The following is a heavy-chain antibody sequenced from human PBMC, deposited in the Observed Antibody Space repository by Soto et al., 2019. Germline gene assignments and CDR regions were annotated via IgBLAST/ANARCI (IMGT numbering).Heavy chain of an antibody. CDR2: IYYSGST. CDR1: CGSISSYY. Sequence: SETLSLTCTVSCGSISSYYWSWIRQPPGKGLEWIGYIYYSGSTNYNPSLKSRVTISVDTSKNQFSLKLSSVTAADTAVYYCARPLGAPVAAPYYDGTDVWHEGTTVT. D-gene: IGHD6-19*01. J-gene: IGHJ6*02. V-gene: IGHV4-59*01. CDR3: ARPLGAPVAAPYYDGTDV.